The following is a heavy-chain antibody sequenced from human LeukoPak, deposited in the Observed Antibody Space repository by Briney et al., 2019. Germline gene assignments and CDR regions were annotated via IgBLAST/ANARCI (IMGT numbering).Heavy chain of an antibody. D-gene: IGHD3-10*01. CDR3: ARVSYYYGSGSYRPMAVYYFDY. CDR1: GFTFSNYG. V-gene: IGHV3-30*02. CDR2: IRYDGTQK. J-gene: IGHJ4*02. Sequence: QTGGSLRLSCAASGFTFSNYGIHWVRQAPGKGLEWVAFIRYDGTQKHYADSVKGRFTISRDNAKNTLYLQMNSLRAEDTAVYYCARVSYYYGSGSYRPMAVYYFDYWGQGTLVTVSS.